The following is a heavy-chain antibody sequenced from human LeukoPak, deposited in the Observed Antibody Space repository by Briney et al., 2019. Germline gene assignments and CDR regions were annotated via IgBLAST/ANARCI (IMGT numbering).Heavy chain of an antibody. CDR3: ARHSRTSRNDYFGY. CDR2: IYYSGSS. CDR1: GGSISSTSYY. Sequence: AETLSLTCTVAGGSISSTSYYWGWIRQPPGKGLEWFGRIYYSGSSYYNPSLKSRVTISVDTSRNQFSLRLTSVTAADMAVYYCARHSRTSRNDYFGYWGQGTLVTVSS. J-gene: IGHJ4*02. D-gene: IGHD1-1*01. V-gene: IGHV4-39*01.